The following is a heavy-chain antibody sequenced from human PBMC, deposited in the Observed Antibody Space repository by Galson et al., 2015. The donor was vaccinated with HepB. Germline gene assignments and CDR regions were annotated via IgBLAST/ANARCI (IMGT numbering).Heavy chain of an antibody. CDR3: ARGRVLWFRESKPKFDP. J-gene: IGHJ5*02. Sequence: SETLSLTCAVYGGSFSDYYWSWIRQPPGKGLEWIGEINHSGSTNYNPSLKSRVTISVDTSKNQFSLKLSSVTAADTAVYYCARGRVLWFRESKPKFDPWGQGTLVTVSS. CDR1: GGSFSDYY. CDR2: INHSGST. D-gene: IGHD3-10*01. V-gene: IGHV4-34*01.